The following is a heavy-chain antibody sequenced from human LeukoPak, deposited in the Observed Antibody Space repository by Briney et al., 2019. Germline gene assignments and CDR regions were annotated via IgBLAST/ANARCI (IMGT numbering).Heavy chain of an antibody. CDR2: IKQDGSEK. Sequence: GGPLRLSCAASGFTFSSYWMSWVRQAPGKGLEWVANIKQDGSEKYYVDSVKGRFTISRDNAKNSLYLQMNSLRAEDTAVYYCARPGGDYYDSSGYYGEFDYWGQGTLVTVSS. V-gene: IGHV3-7*01. CDR1: GFTFSSYW. J-gene: IGHJ4*02. CDR3: ARPGGDYYDSSGYYGEFDY. D-gene: IGHD3-22*01.